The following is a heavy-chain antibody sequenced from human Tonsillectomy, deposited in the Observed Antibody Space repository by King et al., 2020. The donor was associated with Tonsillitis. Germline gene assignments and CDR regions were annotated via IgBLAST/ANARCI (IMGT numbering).Heavy chain of an antibody. V-gene: IGHV3-23*03. CDR2: VYSGGTTT. CDR1: GFTFSNYG. J-gene: IGHJ4*02. Sequence: VQLVESGGGLVQPGGSLRLSCAASGFTFSNYGMTWVRQAPGKGLEWVSVVYSGGTTTHYADSVKGRFTISRDNSKNTLYLQMNSLRAEDTAIYYCAKEKRSASGYDCWGQGTLVTVSS. CDR3: AKEKRSASGYDC. D-gene: IGHD5-12*01.